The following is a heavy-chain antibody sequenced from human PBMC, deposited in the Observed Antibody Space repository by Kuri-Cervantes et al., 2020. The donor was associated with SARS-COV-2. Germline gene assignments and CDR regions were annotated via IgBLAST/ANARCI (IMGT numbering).Heavy chain of an antibody. Sequence: GGSLRLSCAASGFTFSSYSMNWVRQAPGKGLEWVSAISGSGGSTYYADSVKGRFTISRDNSKNTLYLQMNNLRAEDTAVYYCARSGVSAATGYYYYYMDVWGKGTTVTVSS. CDR2: ISGSGGST. CDR3: ARSGVSAATGYYYYYMDV. J-gene: IGHJ6*03. V-gene: IGHV3-23*01. CDR1: GFTFSSYS. D-gene: IGHD1-14*01.